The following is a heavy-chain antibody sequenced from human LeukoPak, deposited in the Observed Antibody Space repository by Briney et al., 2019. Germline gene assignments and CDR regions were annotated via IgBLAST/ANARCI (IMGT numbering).Heavy chain of an antibody. J-gene: IGHJ5*02. CDR1: GGTFSSYA. Sequence: SVKVSCKASGGTFSSYAISWVRQAPGQGLEWMGGIIPIFGTANYAQKFQGRVTITADKSTSTAYMELSSLRSEDTAVYYCARDNSVEDTAWRFDPWGQGTLVTVSS. CDR3: ARDNSVEDTAWRFDP. V-gene: IGHV1-69*06. CDR2: IIPIFGTA. D-gene: IGHD4-23*01.